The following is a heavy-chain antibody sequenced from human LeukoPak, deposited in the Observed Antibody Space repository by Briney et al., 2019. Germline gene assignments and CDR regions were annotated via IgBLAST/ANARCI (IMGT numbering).Heavy chain of an antibody. J-gene: IGHJ4*02. CDR1: GYTVTSYC. V-gene: IGHV1-46*01. Sequence: GASVKVSCKASGYTVTSYCMHWVRQAPGQGLEWMGIINPSGGSTSYAQKFQGRVTMTRDMSTSTVYMELSSLRSADTAVYYCARERGSGYRLLYWGQGTLVTVSS. D-gene: IGHD5-12*01. CDR2: INPSGGST. CDR3: ARERGSGYRLLY.